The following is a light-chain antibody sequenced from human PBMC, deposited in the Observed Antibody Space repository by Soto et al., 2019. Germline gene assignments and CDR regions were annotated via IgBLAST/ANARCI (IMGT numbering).Light chain of an antibody. J-gene: IGLJ2*01. V-gene: IGLV2-23*01. CDR1: SSDVGSYNL. CDR3: CSYAGSSTVV. CDR2: EGS. Sequence: QSALTQPASVSGSPGQSITISCTGTSSDVGSYNLVSWYQQHPGKAPKLMIYEGSKRPSGVSNRFSGSKSDNTASLTTSGLQAEDEADYYCCSYAGSSTVVFGGGTKLTVL.